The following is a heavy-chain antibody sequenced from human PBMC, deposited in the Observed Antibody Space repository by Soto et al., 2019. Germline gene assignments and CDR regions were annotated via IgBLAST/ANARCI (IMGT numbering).Heavy chain of an antibody. CDR3: AKDLLRAFDI. Sequence: PGGSLRLSCAASGFTFSSYGMHWVRQAPGKGLEWVAVISYDGSNKYYADSAKGRFTISRDNSKNTLYLQMNSLRAEDTAVYYCAKDLLRAFDIWGQGTMVTVSS. CDR1: GFTFSSYG. V-gene: IGHV3-30*18. J-gene: IGHJ3*02. CDR2: ISYDGSNK.